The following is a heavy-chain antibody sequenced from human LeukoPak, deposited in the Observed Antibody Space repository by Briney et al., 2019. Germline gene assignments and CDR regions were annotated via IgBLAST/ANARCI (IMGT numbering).Heavy chain of an antibody. D-gene: IGHD3-10*01. CDR2: MNPNSGNT. CDR1: GSTVTLYV. V-gene: IGHV1-8*01. J-gene: IGHJ4*02. Sequence: ASVNLSCKASGSTVTLYVFNWVRQAPGPGQEWVGWMNPNSGNTGYAQKFQGIVNMTTTTSISTAYMELSSLRSEDTAVYYCARKFLGSRGYYFDYWGQGTLVTVSS. CDR3: ARKFLGSRGYYFDY.